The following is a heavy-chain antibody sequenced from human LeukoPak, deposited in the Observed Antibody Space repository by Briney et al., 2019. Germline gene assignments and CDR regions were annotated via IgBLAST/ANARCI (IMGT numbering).Heavy chain of an antibody. Sequence: ASVKVSCKASGYTFTAYYIHWVRQAPGQRLEWMGWVSPNNGGTNYAQKFQGRVTMTRDTSISTLYMGLNSLRSDDTAVYYCARSDVLYASQGEARYFNHWGQGTLVTVSS. CDR2: VSPNNGGT. J-gene: IGHJ4*02. CDR3: ARSDVLYASQGEARYFNH. V-gene: IGHV1-2*02. D-gene: IGHD3-16*01. CDR1: GYTFTAYY.